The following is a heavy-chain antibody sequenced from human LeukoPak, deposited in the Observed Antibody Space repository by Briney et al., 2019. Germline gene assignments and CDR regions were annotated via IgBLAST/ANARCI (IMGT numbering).Heavy chain of an antibody. CDR1: GGSITSSY. CDR3: ARGRYSAGDNWFDP. Sequence: AETLSLACTVSGGSITSSYWSWIRQSPGKGLEWIGYIHYTGSTNYNPSLKSRVTMLIDTSKNQFSLKLSSVTAADTAVYYCARGRYSAGDNWFDPWGQGTLVTVSS. CDR2: IHYTGST. D-gene: IGHD3-9*01. V-gene: IGHV4-59*01. J-gene: IGHJ5*02.